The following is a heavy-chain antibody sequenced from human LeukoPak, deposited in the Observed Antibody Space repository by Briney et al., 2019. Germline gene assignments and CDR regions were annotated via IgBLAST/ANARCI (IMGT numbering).Heavy chain of an antibody. Sequence: PGGSLRLSCAASGFTVSSNYMSWVRQAPGKGLEWVSVIYSGGSTYYADSVKGRFTISRDNSKNTLYLQMNSLRAEDTAVYYCATHDYDYVWGSYRPLDYWGQGNLVTVSS. CDR3: ATHDYDYVWGSYRPLDY. CDR2: IYSGGST. D-gene: IGHD3-16*02. V-gene: IGHV3-66*01. J-gene: IGHJ4*02. CDR1: GFTVSSNY.